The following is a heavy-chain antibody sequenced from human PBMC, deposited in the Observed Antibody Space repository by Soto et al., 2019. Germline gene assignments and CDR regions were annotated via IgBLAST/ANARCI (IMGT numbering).Heavy chain of an antibody. CDR1: GFIFSSYA. J-gene: IGHJ4*02. CDR3: AKDPPETQWLVREY. Sequence: EGQLLQTGGGLVQPGGSLSLSCAASGFIFSSYAMSWVRQAPGKGLEWVSAISGSGGSTYYADSVKGRFTISRDNSKNTLYLQMNSLRAEDTAVYYCAKDPPETQWLVREYWGQGTLVTVSS. D-gene: IGHD6-19*01. V-gene: IGHV3-23*01. CDR2: ISGSGGST.